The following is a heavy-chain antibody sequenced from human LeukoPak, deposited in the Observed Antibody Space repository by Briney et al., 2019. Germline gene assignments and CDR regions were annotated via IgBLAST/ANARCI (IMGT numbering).Heavy chain of an antibody. CDR1: GFTFSSYG. CDR2: ISYDGSNK. V-gene: IGHV3-30*18. J-gene: IGHJ4*02. Sequence: GGSLRLSCAASGFTFSSYGMHWVRQAPGKGLEWVAVISYDGSNKYYADSVKGRVTISTDNSKNTLYLQMNSLSAEDTAVYYCAKSRDAMIVVAVDYWGQGTLVTVSS. CDR3: AKSRDAMIVVAVDY. D-gene: IGHD3-22*01.